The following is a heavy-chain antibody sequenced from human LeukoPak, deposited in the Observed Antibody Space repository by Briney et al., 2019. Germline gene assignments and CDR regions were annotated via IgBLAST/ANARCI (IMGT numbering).Heavy chain of an antibody. CDR3: ATITGYCSGGSCRTLYYFDY. D-gene: IGHD2-15*01. V-gene: IGHV5-51*01. CDR2: IYPGDSDT. CDR1: GYSFTSYW. J-gene: IGHJ4*02. Sequence: GESLKISCKGSGYSFTSYWIGWVRQMPGKGLEWMGIIYPGDSDTRYSPSFQGQVTISADKSISTAYLQWSSLKASDTAMYYCATITGYCSGGSCRTLYYFDYWGQGTLVTVSS.